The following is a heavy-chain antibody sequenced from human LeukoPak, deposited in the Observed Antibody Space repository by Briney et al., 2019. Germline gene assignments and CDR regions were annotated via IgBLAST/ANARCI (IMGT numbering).Heavy chain of an antibody. J-gene: IGHJ5*02. CDR1: GDSISSGSYY. CDR3: ARVWGFLGDYGTDWFDP. Sequence: KPSQTLSLTCTVSGDSISSGSYYWGWIRQPAGKGLEWIVRIYTSGSTNYHPSLKSRVTISVDTSKNQFSLKLSSVTAADTAVYYCARVWGFLGDYGTDWFDPWGQGTLVTVSS. CDR2: IYTSGST. V-gene: IGHV4-61*02. D-gene: IGHD3-16*01.